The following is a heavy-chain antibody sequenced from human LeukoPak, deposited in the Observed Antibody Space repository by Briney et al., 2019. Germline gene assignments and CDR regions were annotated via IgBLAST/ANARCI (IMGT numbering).Heavy chain of an antibody. V-gene: IGHV1-46*01. Sequence: ASVKVSCKASGYTFTSYYMHWVRQAPGQGLEWMGIINPSGGSTSYAQKFQGRVTMTRDMSTSTVYMELSRLRSDDTAVYYCARDYYGSGSYLWFDPWGQGTLVTVSS. J-gene: IGHJ5*02. D-gene: IGHD3-10*01. CDR3: ARDYYGSGSYLWFDP. CDR2: INPSGGST. CDR1: GYTFTSYY.